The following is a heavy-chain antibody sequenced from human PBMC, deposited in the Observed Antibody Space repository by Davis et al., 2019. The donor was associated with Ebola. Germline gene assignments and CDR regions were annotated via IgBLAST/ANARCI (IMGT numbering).Heavy chain of an antibody. D-gene: IGHD1-14*01. CDR3: ARDLPGGDWYFDL. J-gene: IGHJ2*01. CDR1: GFTFSSYS. Sequence: GESLKISCAASGFTFSSYSMSWIRQAPGKGLEWVSYISSSSSYTNYADSVKGRFTISRDNSKNTLYLQMSSLRAEDTAVYYCARDLPGGDWYFDLWGRGTLVTVSS. CDR2: ISSSSSYT. V-gene: IGHV3-21*05.